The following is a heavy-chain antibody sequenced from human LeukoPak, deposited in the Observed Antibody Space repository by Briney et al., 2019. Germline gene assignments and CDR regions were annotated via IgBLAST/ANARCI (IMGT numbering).Heavy chain of an antibody. CDR2: ISSSSSYI. CDR3: AREAVGYSYGYPPFYFDY. J-gene: IGHJ4*02. V-gene: IGHV3-21*01. Sequence: GVSLRLSCAASGFTFSSYSMNGVRDSPGEGLEWVSSISSSSSYIYYADPVKGRFNISRDNDKNSLYLQMNSMRAEDTAVYYCAREAVGYSYGYPPFYFDYWGQGTLVTVSS. D-gene: IGHD5-18*01. CDR1: GFTFSSYS.